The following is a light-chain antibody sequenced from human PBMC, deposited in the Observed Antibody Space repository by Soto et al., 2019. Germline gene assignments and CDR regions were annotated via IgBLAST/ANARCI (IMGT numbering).Light chain of an antibody. CDR2: GAS. J-gene: IGKJ1*01. Sequence: EIVVTQSQTTLSLSPRARAALFCRASQSVSSNLAWYQQKPGQAPRLLIYGASTRATGIPARFSGSGSGTEFTLTISSLQSEDFAAYYCQQYNNWSQTFGQGTKVDI. V-gene: IGKV3-15*01. CDR3: QQYNNWSQT. CDR1: QSVSSN.